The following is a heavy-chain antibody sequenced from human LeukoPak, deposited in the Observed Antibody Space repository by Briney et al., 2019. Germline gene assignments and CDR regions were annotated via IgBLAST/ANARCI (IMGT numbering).Heavy chain of an antibody. V-gene: IGHV3-30*03. D-gene: IGHD6-19*01. CDR3: ARDHGWLGISYYFDY. J-gene: IGHJ4*02. CDR2: ISYDGSNK. CDR1: GFTFSSYG. Sequence: PGGSLRLSCAASGFTFSSYGMHWVRQAPGKGLEWVAVISYDGSNKYYADSVKGRFTISRDNSKNTLYLQMNSLRAEDTAVYYCARDHGWLGISYYFDYWGQGTLVTVSS.